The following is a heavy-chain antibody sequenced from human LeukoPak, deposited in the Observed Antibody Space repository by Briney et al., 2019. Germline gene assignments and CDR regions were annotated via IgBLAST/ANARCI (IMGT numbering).Heavy chain of an antibody. V-gene: IGHV3-23*01. CDR2: ISGSGGST. J-gene: IGHJ2*01. CDR3: AKDRRYSSGSFLFWYFDL. Sequence: GGSLRLSCEASGFTFSTYGMSWVRQAPGKGLEWVSGISGSGGSTFYADSVKGRFTISRDHSKNTLYLQMNSLRAEDTAVYYCAKDRRYSSGSFLFWYFDLWGRGTLVTVSS. D-gene: IGHD6-19*01. CDR1: GFTFSTYG.